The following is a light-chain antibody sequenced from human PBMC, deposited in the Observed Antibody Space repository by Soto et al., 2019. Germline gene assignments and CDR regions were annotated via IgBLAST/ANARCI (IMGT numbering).Light chain of an antibody. CDR1: QSISNH. J-gene: IGKJ5*01. CDR2: AAS. Sequence: DIQMTQSPSSLSASVEDRVIITCRASQSISNHLNWYQQKPGKAPKLLIFAASSLQSGVPSRFSGSGSGTDFTLTISSLQPEDFATYYCQQFNNYPITFGQGTRLEIK. CDR3: QQFNNYPIT. V-gene: IGKV1-39*01.